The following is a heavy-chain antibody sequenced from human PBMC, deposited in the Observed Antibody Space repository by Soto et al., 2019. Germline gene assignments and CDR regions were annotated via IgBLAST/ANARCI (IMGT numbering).Heavy chain of an antibody. V-gene: IGHV4-61*01. CDR3: ARGPIGYSSSHLFDY. J-gene: IGHJ4*02. D-gene: IGHD6-19*01. Sequence: PSETLSLTCSVSGVSVSSGSHYWSWIRQSPGKGLEWIGFIYYSGSTNYNPSLKSRVTISVDTSKNQFSLKVTSVTAADTAVYFSARGPIGYSSSHLFDYWGQGTLVTVSS. CDR1: GVSVSSGSHY. CDR2: IYYSGST.